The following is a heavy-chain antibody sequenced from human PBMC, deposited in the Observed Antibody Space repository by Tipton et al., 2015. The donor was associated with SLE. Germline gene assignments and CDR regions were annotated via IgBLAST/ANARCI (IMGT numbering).Heavy chain of an antibody. V-gene: IGHV4-39*07. D-gene: IGHD3-22*01. CDR3: ARAVGDTSGYLDY. CDR1: GGSIRSSTYY. J-gene: IGHJ4*02. Sequence: TLSLTCTVSGGSIRSSTYYWGWIRQSPGKGLEWIGSLDYSGSTYYNPSLKSRINISVDTSKNQFSLKLSSVTAADTAVYYCARAVGDTSGYLDYWGLGTLVTVSS. CDR2: LDYSGST.